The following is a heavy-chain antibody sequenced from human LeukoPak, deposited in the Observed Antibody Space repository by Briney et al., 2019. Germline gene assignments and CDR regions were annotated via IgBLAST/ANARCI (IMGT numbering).Heavy chain of an antibody. CDR1: GFTFSTYW. CDR3: AREEIAVAGNVDY. J-gene: IGHJ4*02. CDR2: IKQDGSEK. D-gene: IGHD6-19*01. V-gene: IGHV3-7*01. Sequence: GGSLRLSCVASGFTFSTYWMSWVRQAPGKGLEWVANIKQDGSEKYYVDSVKGRFTISRDNAKNSLYLQMNTLRPEDTAVYYCAREEIAVAGNVDYWGQGTLVTVSS.